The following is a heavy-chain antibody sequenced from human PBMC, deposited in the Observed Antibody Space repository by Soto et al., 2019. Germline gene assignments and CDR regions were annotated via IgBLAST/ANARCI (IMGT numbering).Heavy chain of an antibody. D-gene: IGHD3-3*01. J-gene: IGHJ6*02. Sequence: QVQLQESGPGLVKPSETLSLTCTVSGGSVSSGSYYWSWIRQPPGKGLEWIGYIYYSGSTNYHPSLQSRVTISVDTSKNQFSLKLSSVTAADTAVYYCARGRLEKYYDFWSGYYNYYGMDVWGQGTTVTVSS. CDR3: ARGRLEKYYDFWSGYYNYYGMDV. CDR1: GGSVSSGSYY. V-gene: IGHV4-61*01. CDR2: IYYSGST.